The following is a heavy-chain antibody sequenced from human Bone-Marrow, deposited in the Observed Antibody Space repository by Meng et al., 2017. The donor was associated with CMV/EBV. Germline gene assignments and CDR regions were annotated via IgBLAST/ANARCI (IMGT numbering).Heavy chain of an antibody. V-gene: IGHV5-10-1*01. CDR1: AYIFNSYW. Sequence: SAYIFNSYWISWVRQMPGKGLEWMGRIDPSDSYTNYSPSFQGHVTISADKSISTAYLQWSSLKASDTAMYYCARLGQLLPPNWFDPWGQGTLVTVSS. CDR3: ARLGQLLPPNWFDP. J-gene: IGHJ5*02. D-gene: IGHD2-2*01. CDR2: IDPSDSYT.